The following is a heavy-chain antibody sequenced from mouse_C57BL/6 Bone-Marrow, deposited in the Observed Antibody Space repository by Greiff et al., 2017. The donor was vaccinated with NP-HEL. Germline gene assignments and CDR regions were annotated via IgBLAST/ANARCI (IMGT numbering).Heavy chain of an antibody. Sequence: QVQLKQSGPELVKPGASVKISCKASGYSFTSYYIHWVKQRPGQGLEWIGWIYPGSGNTKYNEKFKGKATLTADTSSSTAYMQLSSLTSEDSAVYYCAREKDYYGSFDYWGQGTTLTVSS. D-gene: IGHD1-1*01. V-gene: IGHV1-66*01. CDR2: IYPGSGNT. J-gene: IGHJ2*01. CDR1: GYSFTSYY. CDR3: AREKDYYGSFDY.